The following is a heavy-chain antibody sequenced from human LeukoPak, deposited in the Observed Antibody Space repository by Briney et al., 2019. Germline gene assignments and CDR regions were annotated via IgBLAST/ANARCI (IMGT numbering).Heavy chain of an antibody. V-gene: IGHV4-4*07. CDR1: GGSISSYY. CDR2: IYTSGST. J-gene: IGHJ3*02. Sequence: PSETLSLTCTVSGGSISSYYWSWIRQPAGKGLKWIGRIYTSGSTNYNPSLKSRVTMSVDTSKNQFSLKLNSVTPEDTAVYYCARDGWLVLGAFDIWGQGTMVTVSS. CDR3: ARDGWLVLGAFDI. D-gene: IGHD6-19*01.